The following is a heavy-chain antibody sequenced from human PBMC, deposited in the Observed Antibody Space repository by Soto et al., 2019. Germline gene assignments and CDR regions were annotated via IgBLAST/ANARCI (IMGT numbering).Heavy chain of an antibody. V-gene: IGHV1-69*12. Sequence: QVQLVQSGAEVKKPGSSVKVSCKASGGTFSSYAISWVRQAPGQGLEWMGGIIPIFGTANYAQKFQGRVTITADESTSTAYRELSSLRSGDTAVYYCAXGPVXGXXGXGWFDPWGQGTLVTVSS. CDR3: AXGPVXGXXGXGWFDP. D-gene: IGHD3-10*01. CDR1: GGTFSSYA. J-gene: IGHJ5*02. CDR2: IIPIFGTA.